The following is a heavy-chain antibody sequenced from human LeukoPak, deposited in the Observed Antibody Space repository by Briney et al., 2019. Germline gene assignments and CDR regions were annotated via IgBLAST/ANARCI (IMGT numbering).Heavy chain of an antibody. CDR3: ARQIGVSIDY. CDR1: RFTFSSFD. CDR2: IRFDGSNK. J-gene: IGHJ4*02. V-gene: IGHV3-30*02. D-gene: IGHD5/OR15-5a*01. Sequence: GGSLRLSCAASRFTFSSFDIHWVRQAPGKGLEWVTFIRFDGSNKYYAVSVKGRFTISRDNSKNTLYLQMSSLRPEDTAVYYCARQIGVSIDYWGQGTLVTVSS.